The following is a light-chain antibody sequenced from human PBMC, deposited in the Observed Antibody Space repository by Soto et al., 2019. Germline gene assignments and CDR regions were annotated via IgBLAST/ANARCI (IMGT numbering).Light chain of an antibody. J-gene: IGKJ4*01. Sequence: IVRTKSSGTLSVSPGERATLSCRASQNIGNKVGWYQQKPGQAPRLLIYGASTRATSIPVRFSGSGSGTEFTLTITSLQSEDSAVYYCQEYNYWHPITFGGGTKVDI. V-gene: IGKV3-15*01. CDR2: GAS. CDR1: QNIGNK. CDR3: QEYNYWHPIT.